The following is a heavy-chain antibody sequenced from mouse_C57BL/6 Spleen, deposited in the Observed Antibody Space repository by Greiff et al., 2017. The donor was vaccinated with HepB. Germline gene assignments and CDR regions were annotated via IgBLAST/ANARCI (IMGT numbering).Heavy chain of an antibody. CDR3: APHYYGSSYYAMDY. CDR1: GYTFTSYW. CDR2: IDPNSGGT. J-gene: IGHJ4*01. Sequence: VQLQQSGAELVKPGASVKLSCKASGYTFTSYWMHWVKQRPGRGLEWIGRIDPNSGGTKYNEKFKSKATLTVDKPSSTAYMQLSSLTSEDSAVYYCAPHYYGSSYYAMDYWGQGTSVTVSS. V-gene: IGHV1-72*01. D-gene: IGHD1-1*01.